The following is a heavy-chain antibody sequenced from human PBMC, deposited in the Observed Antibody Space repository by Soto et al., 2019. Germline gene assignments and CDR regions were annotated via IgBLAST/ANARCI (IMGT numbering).Heavy chain of an antibody. CDR1: GFIFNSYA. D-gene: IGHD2-21*01. V-gene: IGHV3-23*01. CDR3: ARRVCGTAKCNYFDY. J-gene: IGHJ4*02. Sequence: PGGSLRLSCAASGFIFNSYAMSWVRQAPGKRLEWVSSITGSGGSTYYADSVKGRFTISRDNSKNTLYLQMNSLRAEDTAEYYCARRVCGTAKCNYFDYWGQGTLVTVSS. CDR2: ITGSGGST.